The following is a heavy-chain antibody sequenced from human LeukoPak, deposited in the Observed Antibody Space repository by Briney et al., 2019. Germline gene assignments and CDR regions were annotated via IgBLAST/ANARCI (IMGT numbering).Heavy chain of an antibody. CDR1: GFTFSSYW. CDR3: ARDRGYYDSSGYGDY. CDR2: IKQDGSEK. J-gene: IGHJ4*02. Sequence: GGSLRLSCAASGFTFSSYWMSWVRQAPGKGLEWVANIKQDGSEKYYVDSVKGRFTISRDNAKNSLYLQMNSLRAEDTAVYYCARDRGYYDSSGYGDYWGQGTLVTVSS. V-gene: IGHV3-7*01. D-gene: IGHD3-22*01.